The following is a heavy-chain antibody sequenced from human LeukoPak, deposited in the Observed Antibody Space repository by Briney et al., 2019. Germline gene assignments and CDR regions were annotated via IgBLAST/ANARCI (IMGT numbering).Heavy chain of an antibody. J-gene: IGHJ4*02. CDR2: ISAYNGNK. CDR3: ARSLETYYFDY. D-gene: IGHD5-24*01. Sequence: GASVKVSCKASGYTFTRYGIRWVRQAPGQGREGMGWISAYNGNKNYAQKLRGRVTMTTDTSTSTAYMELRSLRSDDTAVYYCARSLETYYFDYWGQGTLVTVSS. CDR1: GYTFTRYG. V-gene: IGHV1-18*01.